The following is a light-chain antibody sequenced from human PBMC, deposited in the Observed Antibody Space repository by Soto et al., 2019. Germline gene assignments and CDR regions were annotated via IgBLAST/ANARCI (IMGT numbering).Light chain of an antibody. CDR3: QQSYDAQFT. J-gene: IGKJ4*01. CDR2: GGS. V-gene: IGKV1-39*01. Sequence: DIQLTQSPSSLSASVGDEVTITCRASQGISHYLTWYQQKPGRAPTLLIYGGSTLQSGVPSRFSGGGSGTDFTLTISNLQLEDFATYYCQQSYDAQFTFGGGTRVEIK. CDR1: QGISHY.